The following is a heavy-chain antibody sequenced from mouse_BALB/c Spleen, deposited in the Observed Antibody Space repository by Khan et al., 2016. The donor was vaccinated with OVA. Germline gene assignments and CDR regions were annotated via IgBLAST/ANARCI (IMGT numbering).Heavy chain of an antibody. Sequence: VQLKESGPGLVKPSQSLTCTVTGYSITSDYAWNWIRQFPGNKLEWMGFISYSGNTNYNPSLKSRISITRDTSKNQFFPQLNSVTTEDTATYYCARVYGGDFDYWGQGTTLTVSS. CDR1: GYSITSDYA. V-gene: IGHV3-2*02. D-gene: IGHD1-1*01. CDR3: ARVYGGDFDY. CDR2: ISYSGNT. J-gene: IGHJ2*01.